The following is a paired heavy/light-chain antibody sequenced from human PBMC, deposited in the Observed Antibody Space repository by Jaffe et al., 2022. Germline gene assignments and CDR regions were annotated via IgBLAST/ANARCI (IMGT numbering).Heavy chain of an antibody. CDR2: INPSGGST. CDR3: AVIVAAGTVVPGFDY. V-gene: IGHV1-46*01. D-gene: IGHD6-13*01. Sequence: QVQLVQSGAEVKKPGASVKVSCKASGYTFTTYNMHWVRQAPGQGLEWMGMINPSGGSTSYAQKFQGRLTVIRDTSTRTVYMELSSLRSEDTAVYYCAVIVAAGTVVPGFDYWGQGTLVTVSS. CDR1: GYTFTTYN. J-gene: IGHJ4*02.
Light chain of an antibody. CDR1: ALPKKF. V-gene: IGLV3-10*01. Sequence: SSELTQPPSVSVSPGQTARITCSGDALPKKFAYWYQQKSGQAPVLVIYEDNKRPSGIPERFSGSTSGTMATLTIGGAQVEDEADYYCFSTESSGDHRLFGGGTKLTVL. J-gene: IGLJ3*02. CDR3: FSTESSGDHRL. CDR2: EDN.